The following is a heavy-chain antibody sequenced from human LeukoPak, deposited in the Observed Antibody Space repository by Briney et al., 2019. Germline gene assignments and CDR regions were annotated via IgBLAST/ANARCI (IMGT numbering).Heavy chain of an antibody. CDR1: GFTFSSYA. D-gene: IGHD3-22*01. CDR3: AKDPTDFDSSGQTYFDY. V-gene: IGHV3-30*04. J-gene: IGHJ4*02. CDR2: ISYDGSNQ. Sequence: GGSLRLSCAASGFTFSSYAMHWVRQAPGKGLEWVALISYDGSNQYYADSVKGRFTISRDNSKNTLYLQMNSLKAEDTAIYYCAKDPTDFDSSGQTYFDYWGQGTLVTVSS.